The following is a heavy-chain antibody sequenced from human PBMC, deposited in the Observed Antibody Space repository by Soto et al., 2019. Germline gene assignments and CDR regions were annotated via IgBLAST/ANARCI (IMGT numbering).Heavy chain of an antibody. CDR3: ARGREKALACMGGYWLEP. CDR1: GYAFTSYD. V-gene: IGHV1-8*01. D-gene: IGHD6-19*01. CDR2: MNPNSGNT. J-gene: IGHJ5*02. Sequence: ASVKVSCKASGYAFTSYDINWVRQATGQGLEWMGWMNPNSGNTGSAQKFRGRVTMTRNTSITTAYMELSSLTSEDTAVYYCARGREKALACMGGYWLEPWGQGSLVTVPS.